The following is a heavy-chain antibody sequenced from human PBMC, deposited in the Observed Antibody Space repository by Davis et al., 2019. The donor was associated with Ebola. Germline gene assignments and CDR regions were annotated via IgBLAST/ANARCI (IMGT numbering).Heavy chain of an antibody. J-gene: IGHJ5*02. CDR3: ARGPLRVSSDYGRYLGS. V-gene: IGHV3-53*05. Sequence: GGSLRLSCAASDFTVTSNYMMWVRQAPGKGLEWVSLIYGDGRTYYADSVKGRFTISRDNSRNTLYLQMNSLRIEDTAMYYCARGPLRVSSDYGRYLGSWGQGTLVTVSS. D-gene: IGHD4-17*01. CDR2: IYGDGRT. CDR1: DFTVTSNY.